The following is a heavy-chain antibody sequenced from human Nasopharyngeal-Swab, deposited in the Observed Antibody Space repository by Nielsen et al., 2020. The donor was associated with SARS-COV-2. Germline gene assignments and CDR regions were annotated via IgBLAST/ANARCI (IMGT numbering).Heavy chain of an antibody. J-gene: IGHJ4*02. D-gene: IGHD4-17*01. Sequence: SETLSLTCTVSGGSISSGGYYWSWLRQHPGKGLEWIGYIYYSGSTYYNPSLKSRVTISVDTSKNQFSLKLSSVTAADTAVYYCARVDEATVTRFDYWGQGTLVTVSS. CDR3: ARVDEATVTRFDY. CDR2: IYYSGST. CDR1: GGSISSGGYY. V-gene: IGHV4-31*03.